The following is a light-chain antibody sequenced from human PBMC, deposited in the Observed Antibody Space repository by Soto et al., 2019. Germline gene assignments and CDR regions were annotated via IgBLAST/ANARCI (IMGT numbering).Light chain of an antibody. J-gene: IGKJ2*01. CDR3: QQHNIFPRS. V-gene: IGKV1-9*01. CDR2: AAS. Sequence: DIQLTQSPSFLSASVGDRVTIACRASQGISRFLVWYQQKPGTAPKVLIYAASTLQSGVPSRFSRSGSGTELALTISSLQQEDYAAYYCQQHNIFPRSLGYGTKLEIK. CDR1: QGISRF.